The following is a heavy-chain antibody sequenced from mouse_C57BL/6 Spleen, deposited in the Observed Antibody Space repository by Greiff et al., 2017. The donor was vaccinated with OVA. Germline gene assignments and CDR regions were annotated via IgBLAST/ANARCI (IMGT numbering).Heavy chain of an antibody. CDR2: INPSTGGT. CDR3: ARYDGYYGDYAKDY. CDR1: GYSFTGYY. D-gene: IGHD2-3*01. V-gene: IGHV1-42*01. J-gene: IGHJ4*01. Sequence: EVQLQQSGPELVKPGASVKISCKASGYSFTGYYMNWVKQSPEKSLEWIGEINPSTGGTTYNQKFTAKATLTVDKSSSTAYMQLKSLTSEDSAVYYCARYDGYYGDYAKDYWGQGTSVTVSS.